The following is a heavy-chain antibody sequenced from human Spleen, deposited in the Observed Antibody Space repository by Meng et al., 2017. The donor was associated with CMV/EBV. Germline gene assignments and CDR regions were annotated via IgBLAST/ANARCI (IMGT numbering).Heavy chain of an antibody. J-gene: IGHJ4*02. Sequence: TFRSYSMSWVGQAPGKGLEWVSAISSSSSYIYYADSVKGRFTISRDNAKDSLYLQMNSLRAEDTAVYYCARDQLLADIVVVPAALDYWGQGTLVTVSS. V-gene: IGHV3-21*01. CDR1: TFRSYS. D-gene: IGHD2-2*01. CDR3: ARDQLLADIVVVPAALDY. CDR2: ISSSSSYI.